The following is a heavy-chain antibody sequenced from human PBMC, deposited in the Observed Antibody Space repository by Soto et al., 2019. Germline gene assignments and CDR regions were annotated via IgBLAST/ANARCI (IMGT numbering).Heavy chain of an antibody. J-gene: IGHJ4*02. V-gene: IGHV4-30-4*01. D-gene: IGHD3-3*01. CDR2: IYYSGST. Sequence: SETLSLACTVSGGSISSGDYYWSWIRQPPGKGLEWIGYIYYSGSTYYNPSLKSRVTISVDTSKNQFSLKLSSVTAADTAVYYCAAVLRFLEWLSPYYWGQGTLVTVSS. CDR1: GGSISSGDYY. CDR3: AAVLRFLEWLSPYY.